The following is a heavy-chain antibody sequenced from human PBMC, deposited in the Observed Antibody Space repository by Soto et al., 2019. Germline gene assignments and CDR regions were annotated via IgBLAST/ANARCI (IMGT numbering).Heavy chain of an antibody. V-gene: IGHV4-30-4*01. CDR3: ARETGCSVSAVVTIPHFDY. J-gene: IGHJ4*02. D-gene: IGHD3-3*01. Sequence: PSETLSLTCTVSGGSISRGDYYWSWIRQPPGKGLEWIGYIYYSGSAYYNPSLKSRVTISVDTSKNQFSLKLSSVTAADTAVYYCARETGCSVSAVVTIPHFDYWGPGTLVTVSS. CDR1: GGSISRGDYY. CDR2: IYYSGSA.